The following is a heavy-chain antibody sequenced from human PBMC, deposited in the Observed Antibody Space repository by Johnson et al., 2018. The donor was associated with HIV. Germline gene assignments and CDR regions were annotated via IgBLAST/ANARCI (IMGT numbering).Heavy chain of an antibody. J-gene: IGHJ3*02. Sequence: VQLVESGGGLIQPGGSLRLSCAASGFTVSDNYMTWVRQAPGKGLEWVSVIYSGGRTYYADFVQGRFTISRNNSKTTVYLQMNSLRAEDTAVYYRAKGVKIFHAFDIWGQGTMVTVSS. CDR3: AKGVKIFHAFDI. V-gene: IGHV3-66*03. CDR2: IYSGGRT. CDR1: GFTVSDNY.